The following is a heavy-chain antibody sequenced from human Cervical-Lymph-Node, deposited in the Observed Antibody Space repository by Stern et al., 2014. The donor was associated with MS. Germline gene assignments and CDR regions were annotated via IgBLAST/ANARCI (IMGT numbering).Heavy chain of an antibody. J-gene: IGHJ5*02. Sequence: VQLLESGPGLVKPSETLSLTCTVSGGSVYSYYWDWIRQPPGKGLEWMGNIYYTGSTNYNPSLKSRVTLSLDTSKNQFSLKLTSVTAADTAVYFCARQRYGGDPMFDLWGQGTRVTVSS. CDR2: IYYTGST. D-gene: IGHD2-21*02. CDR1: GGSVYSYY. CDR3: ARQRYGGDPMFDL. V-gene: IGHV4-59*02.